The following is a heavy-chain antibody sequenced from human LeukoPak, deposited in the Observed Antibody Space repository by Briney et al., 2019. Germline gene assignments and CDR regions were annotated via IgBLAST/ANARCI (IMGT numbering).Heavy chain of an antibody. CDR1: GFTFSSSA. J-gene: IGHJ4*02. V-gene: IGHV3-21*01. Sequence: GGSLRLSCAASGFTFSSSAMSWVRQAPGKGLEWVSSISSSSSYIYYADSVKGRFTISRDNAKNSLYLQMNSLRAEDTAVYYCARTMIGPGDYWGQGTLVTVSS. D-gene: IGHD3-22*01. CDR3: ARTMIGPGDY. CDR2: ISSSSSYI.